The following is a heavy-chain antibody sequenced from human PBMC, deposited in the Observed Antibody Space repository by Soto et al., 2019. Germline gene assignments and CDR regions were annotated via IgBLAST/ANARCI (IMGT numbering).Heavy chain of an antibody. CDR1: GYTFTSYD. CDR3: ARWPSSSDPNCFDP. Sequence: ASVKVSCKASGYTFTSYDINWVRQATGQGLEWMGWMNPNSGNTGYAQKLQGRVTMTRNTSISTAYMELSSLRSEDTAVYYCARWPSSSDPNCFDPWGQGTLVTVSS. J-gene: IGHJ5*02. D-gene: IGHD6-6*01. V-gene: IGHV1-8*01. CDR2: MNPNSGNT.